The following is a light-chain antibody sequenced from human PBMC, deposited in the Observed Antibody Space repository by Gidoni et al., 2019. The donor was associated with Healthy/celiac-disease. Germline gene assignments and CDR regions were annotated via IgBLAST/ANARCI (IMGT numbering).Light chain of an antibody. V-gene: IGLV2-23*02. Sequence: QSALTQPASVSGSPGQSITISCTGTSSDVGNYNLVSWYQQHPGKAPKLMIYEVNKRPSGVSNRFSASKSGNTASLTISGLQAEDEADYYCCSYAGTSTRVVFGGGTKLTVL. CDR1: SSDVGNYNL. CDR3: CSYAGTSTRVV. J-gene: IGLJ2*01. CDR2: EVN.